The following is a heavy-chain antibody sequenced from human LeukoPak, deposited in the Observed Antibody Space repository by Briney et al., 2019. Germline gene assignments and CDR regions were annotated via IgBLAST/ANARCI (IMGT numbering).Heavy chain of an antibody. J-gene: IGHJ5*02. V-gene: IGHV4-34*01. CDR1: GGSFSGYY. D-gene: IGHD3-22*01. Sequence: ASETLSLTCAVYGGSFSGYYWSWIRQPPGKGLEWIGEINHSGSTNYNPSLKSRVTISVDTSKNQFSLKLSSVTAADTAVYYCARVGRTGPYYYDSSGYWFDPWGQGTLVTVSS. CDR2: INHSGST. CDR3: ARVGRTGPYYYDSSGYWFDP.